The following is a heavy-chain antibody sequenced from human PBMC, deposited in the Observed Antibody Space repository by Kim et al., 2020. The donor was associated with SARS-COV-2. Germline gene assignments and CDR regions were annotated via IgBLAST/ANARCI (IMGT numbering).Heavy chain of an antibody. CDR3: ARQKHSTYYYYGMDV. D-gene: IGHD5-18*01. J-gene: IGHJ6*02. CDR2: IDPSDSYT. CDR1: GYSFTSYW. Sequence: AESLKISCKGSGYSFTSYWISWVRQMPGKGLEWMGRIDPSDSYTNYSPSFQGHVTISADKSISTAYLQWSSLKASDTAMYYCARQKHSTYYYYGMDVWGQGTTVTVSS. V-gene: IGHV5-10-1*01.